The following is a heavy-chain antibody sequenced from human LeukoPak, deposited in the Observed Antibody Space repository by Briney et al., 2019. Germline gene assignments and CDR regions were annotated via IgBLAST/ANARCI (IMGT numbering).Heavy chain of an antibody. CDR1: GFTFGSYW. V-gene: IGHV3-7*01. CDR3: ARDGDSGWSLSH. CDR2: INFDGSEK. D-gene: IGHD6-13*01. J-gene: IGHJ4*02. Sequence: AGGSLRLSCAASGFTFGSYWMTWVRQAPGKGLEWVAIINFDGSEKYYADSLKGRFTISRDNAENSLYLQMNSLRADDTALYCCARDGDSGWSLSHWGQGTLVTVSS.